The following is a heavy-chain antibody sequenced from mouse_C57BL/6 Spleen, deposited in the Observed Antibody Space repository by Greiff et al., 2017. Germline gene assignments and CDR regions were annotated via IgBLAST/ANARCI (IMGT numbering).Heavy chain of an antibody. CDR1: GYTFTSYG. CDR2: IYIGNGYT. Sequence: EVQLQQSGAELVRPGSSVKMSCKTSGYTFTSYGINWVKQRPGQGLEWIGYIYIGNGYTEYNGKFKGKATLTSDTSSSTAYLQLSSLTSEDSAIYFCARYDYDGDYAMGYWGQGTSVTVSS. D-gene: IGHD2-4*01. J-gene: IGHJ4*01. V-gene: IGHV1-58*01. CDR3: ARYDYDGDYAMGY.